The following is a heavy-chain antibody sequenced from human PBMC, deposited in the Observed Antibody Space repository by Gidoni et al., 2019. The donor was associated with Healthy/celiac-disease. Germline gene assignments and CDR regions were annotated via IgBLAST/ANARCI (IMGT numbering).Heavy chain of an antibody. D-gene: IGHD3-16*01. V-gene: IGHV3-53*02. J-gene: IGHJ6*02. CDR3: ARGGTNYYGMDV. CDR1: GFTVGSNY. CDR2: LYSGGST. Sequence: EVQRVETGGGLIQPGGSGRLSCAASGFTVGSNYRSWVRQAPGKGLGWVSVLYSGGSTYYANSVKGRFTISRDNSKNPLYLPMNSLRAEDTAVYYCARGGTNYYGMDVWGQGTTVTVSS.